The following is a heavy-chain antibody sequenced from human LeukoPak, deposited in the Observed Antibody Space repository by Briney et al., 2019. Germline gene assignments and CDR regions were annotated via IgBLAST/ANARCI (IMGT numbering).Heavy chain of an antibody. J-gene: IGHJ4*02. Sequence: PXXTLSLTCAVXGGSLXSDYGSWGRQPAGEGVEWIGRIYTSGSTNYTPSLKSRVTISVDTSKNQLSLKLSSVTAADTAVYYCARHLYRAVAYDYWGQGTLVTVSS. CDR2: IYTSGST. CDR3: ARHLYRAVAYDY. V-gene: IGHV4-4*07. CDR1: GGSLXSDY. D-gene: IGHD6-19*01.